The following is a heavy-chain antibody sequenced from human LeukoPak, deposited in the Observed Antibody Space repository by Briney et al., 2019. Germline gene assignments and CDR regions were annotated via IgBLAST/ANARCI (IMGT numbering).Heavy chain of an antibody. D-gene: IGHD2-2*01. V-gene: IGHV3-23*01. CDR3: ARDGWYCSSTSCSGYFDY. CDR1: GFTFSSYA. J-gene: IGHJ4*02. Sequence: GGSLRLSCAASGFTFSSYAMSWVRQAPGKGLEWVSAISGSGGSTYYADSVKGRFIISRDNSKNTLYLQMNSLRAEDTAVYYCARDGWYCSSTSCSGYFDYWGQGTLVTVSS. CDR2: ISGSGGST.